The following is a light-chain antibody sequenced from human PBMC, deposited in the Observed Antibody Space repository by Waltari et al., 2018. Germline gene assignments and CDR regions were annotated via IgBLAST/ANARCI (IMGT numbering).Light chain of an antibody. Sequence: DIQMTQSPSSLSPSVGDRVTITCRASRGIGNYLAWFQQQPGKAPKYLIYAASILQSGVPSRVSASGSGTDFTLTISSLHPEDFATYFCQQYYDFPVTFGPGTKVEIK. CDR1: RGIGNY. V-gene: IGKV1-16*01. J-gene: IGKJ3*01. CDR2: AAS. CDR3: QQYYDFPVT.